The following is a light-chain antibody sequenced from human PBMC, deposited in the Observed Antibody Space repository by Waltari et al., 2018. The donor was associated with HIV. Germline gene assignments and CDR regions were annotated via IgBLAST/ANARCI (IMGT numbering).Light chain of an antibody. Sequence: DIVMTQSSASLAVSLGERATINCKSSQSVLYSSNSKNYLPWYQQKPGQPPKLLIYWASTRESGVPDRFSGSGSGTDFTLTISSLQAEDVAVYYCQQYYSTPNTFGQGTKLEIK. J-gene: IGKJ2*01. CDR1: QSVLYSSNSKNY. CDR2: WAS. V-gene: IGKV4-1*01. CDR3: QQYYSTPNT.